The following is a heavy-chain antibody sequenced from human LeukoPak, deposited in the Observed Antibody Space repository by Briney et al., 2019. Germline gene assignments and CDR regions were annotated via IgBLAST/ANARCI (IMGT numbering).Heavy chain of an antibody. D-gene: IGHD6-6*01. CDR1: GFTFSSYE. V-gene: IGHV3-48*03. CDR3: ARGQALRAFDI. J-gene: IGHJ3*02. Sequence: PGGSLRLSCAASGFTFSSYEMNWIRQAPGKGLEWVSYISSRGSTIYYADSVKGRFTISRDNAKNSLYLQMNSLRAEDTAVYYCARGQALRAFDIWGQGTMVTVSS. CDR2: ISSRGSTI.